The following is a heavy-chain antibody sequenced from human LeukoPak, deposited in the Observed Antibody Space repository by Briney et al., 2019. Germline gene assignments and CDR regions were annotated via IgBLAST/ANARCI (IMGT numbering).Heavy chain of an antibody. CDR1: GFTFNTYT. J-gene: IGHJ6*02. D-gene: IGHD3-3*01. V-gene: IGHV4-34*01. CDR3: ARGLSYYDFWSGYYTGYYGMDV. CDR2: INHSGST. Sequence: PGGSLRLSCAASGFTFNTYTMNWIRQPPGKGLEWIGEINHSGSTNYNPSLKSRVTISVDTSKNQFSLKLSSVTAADTAVYYCARGLSYYDFWSGYYTGYYGMDVWGQGTTVTVSS.